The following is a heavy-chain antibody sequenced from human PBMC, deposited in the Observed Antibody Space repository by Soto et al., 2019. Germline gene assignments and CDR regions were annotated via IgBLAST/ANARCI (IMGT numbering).Heavy chain of an antibody. CDR3: AIDQSVLLWSGEFPHYYYYYGIDL. Sequence: QVQLVQSGAEVKKPGTSVKVSCKASGYTFTNYYIHWVRQAPGQGLEWMGIINPKSGGTTYAQKFQGRITMTGDTSTSTVYMELTSLRSEDTAVCDCAIDQSVLLWSGEFPHYYYYYGIDLWGQGTTVTVSS. CDR2: INPKSGGT. V-gene: IGHV1-46*01. J-gene: IGHJ6*02. CDR1: GYTFTNYY. D-gene: IGHD3-10*01.